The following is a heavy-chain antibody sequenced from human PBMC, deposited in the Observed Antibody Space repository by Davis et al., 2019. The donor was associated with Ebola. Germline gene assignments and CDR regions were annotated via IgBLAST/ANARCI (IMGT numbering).Heavy chain of an antibody. D-gene: IGHD1-1*01. J-gene: IGHJ5*02. V-gene: IGHV5-51*01. CDR3: ALKTGTTPYDWFDP. CDR1: GYSFSNYW. CDR2: IYPGDSDT. Sequence: GESLKISCKASGYSFSNYWIGWVRQLPGKGLEWMGIIYPGDSDTRYSPSFQGQVTISADKSINTAYLQWDSLKASDTAKYFCALKTGTTPYDWFDPWGQGTLITVSS.